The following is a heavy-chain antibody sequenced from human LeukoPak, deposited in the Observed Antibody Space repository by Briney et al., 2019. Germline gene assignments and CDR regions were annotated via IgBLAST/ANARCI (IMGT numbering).Heavy chain of an antibody. CDR3: ARGSGLVGATPRYFDY. J-gene: IGHJ4*02. CDR2: INPNSGGT. D-gene: IGHD1-26*01. V-gene: IGHV1-2*02. CDR1: GYTFTGYY. Sequence: ASVKVSCKASGYTFTGYYMHWVRQAPGQGLEWMGWINPNSGGTNFAQKFQGRVTMTRDTSISTAYMELSRLRSDDTAVYYCARGSGLVGATPRYFDYWGQGTLVTVSS.